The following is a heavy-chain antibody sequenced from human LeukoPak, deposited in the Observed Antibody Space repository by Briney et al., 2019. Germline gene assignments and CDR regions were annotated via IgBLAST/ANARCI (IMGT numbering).Heavy chain of an antibody. V-gene: IGHV3-48*02. CDR3: ASSGNYRFDY. CDR1: GFTFSSYS. Sequence: GGSLRLSCAASGFTFSSYSMNWVRQAPGKGLEWVSHITASGTAMFYADSVKGRFTISRDNAKNSLYLQMNSLRDEDTAVYFCASSGNYRFDYWGQGTLVIVSS. D-gene: IGHD1-26*01. J-gene: IGHJ4*02. CDR2: ITASGTAM.